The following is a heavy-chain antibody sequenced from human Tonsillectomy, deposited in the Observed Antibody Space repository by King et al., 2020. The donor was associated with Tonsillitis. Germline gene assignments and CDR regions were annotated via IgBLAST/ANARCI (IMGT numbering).Heavy chain of an antibody. V-gene: IGHV3-48*04. CDR2: IRNNSNTI. J-gene: IGHJ2*01. CDR1: VFNFNNYG. CDR3: ARDTSFDWYFDL. Sequence: VQLVGSGGGLVQPGGSLRLSCAASVFNFNNYGMNWVRQAPGKGLEWISYIRNNSNTIYYADSVKGRFTISRDNAKNSLFLQMNSLRAEDTAIYYCARDTSFDWYFDLWGRGTLVTVSS.